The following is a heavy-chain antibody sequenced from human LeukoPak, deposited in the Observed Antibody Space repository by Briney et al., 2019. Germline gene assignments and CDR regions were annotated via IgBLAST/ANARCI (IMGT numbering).Heavy chain of an antibody. J-gene: IGHJ4*02. CDR2: ISGSSSYI. Sequence: GGSLRLSCAASGFTFNRYSMNWVRQAPGKGLEWVSFISGSSSYIYDADSVKGRFTISRDNAKNSLYLQMNSLRAEDTAVYYCARRRYSGSSQHFDYWGQGTLVTVSS. V-gene: IGHV3-21*01. CDR1: GFTFNRYS. CDR3: ARRRYSGSSQHFDY. D-gene: IGHD1-26*01.